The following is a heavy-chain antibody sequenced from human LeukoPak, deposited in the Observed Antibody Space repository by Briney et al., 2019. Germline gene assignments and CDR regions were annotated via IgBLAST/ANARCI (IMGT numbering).Heavy chain of an antibody. J-gene: IGHJ5*02. CDR2: ISGSGGST. Sequence: GSLRLSFPAPGFTFTSYAMSWVRPAPGKGLEWVSAISGSGGSTYYSDSVKGRFTISRDNSKNTLYLQMNSLRAEDTAVYYCAKGENFDWGYNWFDPWGQGTLVTVS. CDR3: AKGENFDWGYNWFDP. CDR1: GFTFTSYA. D-gene: IGHD3-9*01. V-gene: IGHV3-23*01.